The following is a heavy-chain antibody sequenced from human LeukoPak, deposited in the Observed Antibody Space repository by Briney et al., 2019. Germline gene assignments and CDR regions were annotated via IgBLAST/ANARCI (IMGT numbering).Heavy chain of an antibody. CDR1: GYTFTSYA. CDR2: INAGNGNT. Sequence: ASVKVSCKASGYTFTSYAMHWVRQAPGQRLEWMGWINAGNGNTKYSQKFQGRVTITRDTSASTAYMELSSLRAEDTAVYYCTRDLVGATSDFWGQGTLVTVSS. J-gene: IGHJ4*02. V-gene: IGHV1-3*01. D-gene: IGHD1-26*01. CDR3: TRDLVGATSDF.